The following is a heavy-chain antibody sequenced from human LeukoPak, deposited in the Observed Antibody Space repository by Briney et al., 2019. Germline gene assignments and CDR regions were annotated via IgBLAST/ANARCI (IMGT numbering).Heavy chain of an antibody. V-gene: IGHV1-2*02. J-gene: IGHJ4*02. D-gene: IGHD6-19*01. CDR3: ARDPGVAVAVTGEYYFDY. Sequence: ASVKVSCKASGYTFTGYYMHWVRQAPGQGLEWMGWINPNSGGTNYAQKFQGRVTMTRDTSISTACMELSRLRSDDTAVYYCARDPGVAVAVTGEYYFDYWGQGTLVTVSS. CDR2: INPNSGGT. CDR1: GYTFTGYY.